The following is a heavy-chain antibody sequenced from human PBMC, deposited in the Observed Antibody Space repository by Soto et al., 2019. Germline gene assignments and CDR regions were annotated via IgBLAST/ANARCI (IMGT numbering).Heavy chain of an antibody. J-gene: IGHJ4*02. CDR3: ARGKYYYGSGSYYPYFDY. D-gene: IGHD3-10*01. CDR1: GFTVSINY. V-gene: IGHV3-53*04. CDR2: IYSGGST. Sequence: PGGSPRLSCAASGFTVSINYMSWFRQAPGKGLEWVSVIYSGGSTYYADSVKGRFTISRHNSKNTLYLQMNSLRAEDTAVYYCARGKYYYGSGSYYPYFDYWGQGTLVTVSS.